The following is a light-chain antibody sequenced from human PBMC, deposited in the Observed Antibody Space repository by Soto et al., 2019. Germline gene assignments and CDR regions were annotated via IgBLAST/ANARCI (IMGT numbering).Light chain of an antibody. CDR2: AAS. J-gene: IGKJ5*01. V-gene: IGKV1-12*01. CDR3: QQANSFPIT. CDR1: KEIGTG. Sequence: DIKIPNPPSPCLASVGTRATIPCRAGKEIGTGLAWYQQKPGKAPKLLIYAASSLPSGVPSRFSGGGSGTDFTLTISSLQPEDFATYYCQQANSFPITFGQGTRLEIK.